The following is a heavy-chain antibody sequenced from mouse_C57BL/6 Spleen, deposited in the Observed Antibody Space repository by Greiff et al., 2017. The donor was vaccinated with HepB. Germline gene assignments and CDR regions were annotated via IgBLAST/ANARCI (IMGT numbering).Heavy chain of an antibody. CDR1: GFTFSSYA. V-gene: IGHV5-4*01. J-gene: IGHJ3*01. Sequence: EVQGVESGGGLVKPGGSLKLSCAASGFTFSSYAMSWVRQTPEKRLEWVATISDGGSYTYYPDNVKGRFTISRDNAKNNLYLQMSHLKSEDTAMYYCAREELRRVFAYWGQGTLVTVSA. CDR3: AREELRRVFAY. CDR2: ISDGGSYT. D-gene: IGHD3-2*02.